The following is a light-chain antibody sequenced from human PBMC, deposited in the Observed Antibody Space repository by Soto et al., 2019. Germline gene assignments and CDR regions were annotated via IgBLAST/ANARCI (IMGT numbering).Light chain of an antibody. CDR3: QVWDSSSDLDV. V-gene: IGLV3-21*02. J-gene: IGLJ1*01. CDR2: DDS. Sequence: SYELTQPPSVSVAPGQTARSSCGGNNSGSKRGHWYQQKPGQAPVLVVYDDSDRPSGIPERFSGSPSGNTATLTIRRVEAGDEADYYCQVWDSSSDLDVFGTGTKVTVL. CDR1: NSGSKR.